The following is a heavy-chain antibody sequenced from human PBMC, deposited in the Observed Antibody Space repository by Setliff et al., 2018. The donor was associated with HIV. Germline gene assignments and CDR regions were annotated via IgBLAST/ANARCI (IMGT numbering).Heavy chain of an antibody. Sequence: RDPPEKGPEWIGCILTSGGTNNNPSLKSRVSISVDTSKNQLSLKLSSVTAADTAVYYCVRHYYESGGYYMPFLAAFDIWGQGTVVTVSS. CDR2: ILTSGGT. J-gene: IGHJ3*02. CDR3: VRHYYESGGYYMPFLAAFDI. D-gene: IGHD3-22*01. V-gene: IGHV4-4*08.